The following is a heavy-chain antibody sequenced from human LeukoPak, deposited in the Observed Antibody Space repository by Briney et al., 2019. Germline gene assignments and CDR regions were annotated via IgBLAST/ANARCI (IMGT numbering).Heavy chain of an antibody. V-gene: IGHV1-3*01. J-gene: IGHJ4*02. CDR1: GYTFTSYA. CDR2: INAGNGNT. D-gene: IGHD5-12*01. Sequence: ASVKVSCKASGYTFTSYAMHWVRQAPGQRLEWMGWINAGNGNTKYSQKFQGRVTITRDTSASTAYMELSSLRSEDTAVYYCARDHNIVAPFDCWGQGTLVTVSS. CDR3: ARDHNIVAPFDC.